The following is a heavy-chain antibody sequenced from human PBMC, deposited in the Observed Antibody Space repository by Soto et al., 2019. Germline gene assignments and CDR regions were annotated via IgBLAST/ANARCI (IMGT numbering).Heavy chain of an antibody. CDR3: ARDLYLARGYFDY. Sequence: QVQLVQSGAEVKKPGASVKVSCKASGYTFTSYAMHWVRQAPGQRLEWMGWINAGNGNTKYSQKFQGRVTITRDTSASTAYMELSSLSSEDTAVYYCARDLYLARGYFDYWGQGTLVTVSS. V-gene: IGHV1-3*01. CDR1: GYTFTSYA. J-gene: IGHJ4*02. D-gene: IGHD3-10*01. CDR2: INAGNGNT.